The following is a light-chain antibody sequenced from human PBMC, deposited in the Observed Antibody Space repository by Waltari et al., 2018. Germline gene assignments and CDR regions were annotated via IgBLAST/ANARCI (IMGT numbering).Light chain of an antibody. J-gene: IGKJ4*01. V-gene: IGKV3-11*01. CDR2: DAS. CDR3: QQRSNGLT. Sequence: EIVLTQSPATLSLSPGERATLSCRASQSVSVYLAWYQQKPGQAPRLLLFDASSRATGTPARFSGSGSGTDFTLTISSLEPEDFAVYYCQQRSNGLTFGGGTRVEIK. CDR1: QSVSVY.